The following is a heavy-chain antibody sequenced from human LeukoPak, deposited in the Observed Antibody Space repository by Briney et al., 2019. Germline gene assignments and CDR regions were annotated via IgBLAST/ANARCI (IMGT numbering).Heavy chain of an antibody. D-gene: IGHD3-10*01. CDR3: ARDLGDYGSGSYSHY. CDR1: GFTFSSYS. CDR2: ISSSSSYI. J-gene: IGHJ4*02. Sequence: GGSLRLSCAASGFTFSSYSMNWVRQAPGKGLEWVSSISSSSSYIYYADSVKGRFTISRDNAKNSLYLQMNSLRAEDTAVYYCARDLGDYGSGSYSHYWGQGTLVTVSS. V-gene: IGHV3-21*01.